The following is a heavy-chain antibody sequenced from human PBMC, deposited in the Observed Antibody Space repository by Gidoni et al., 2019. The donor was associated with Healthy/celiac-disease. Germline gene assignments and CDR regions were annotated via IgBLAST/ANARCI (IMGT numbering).Heavy chain of an antibody. J-gene: IGHJ4*02. CDR2: IKSKTDGGTT. Sequence: EVQLVESGGGLVKPGGSLRLSCAASGFTFSTAWMSWVRQAPGKGLEWVGRIKSKTDGGTTDYAAPVKGRFTISRDDSKNTLYLQMNSLKTEDTAVYYCTTGPPPTLEWLGFGTFGWGQGTLVTVSS. V-gene: IGHV3-15*01. CDR3: TTGPPPTLEWLGFGTFG. D-gene: IGHD3-3*01. CDR1: GFTFSTAW.